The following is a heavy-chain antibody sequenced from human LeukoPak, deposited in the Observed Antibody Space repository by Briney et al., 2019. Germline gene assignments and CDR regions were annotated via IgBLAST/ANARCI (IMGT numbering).Heavy chain of an antibody. CDR3: ARRKGRYSSSWYVIFDY. Sequence: PSETLSLTCTVSDYSIFSGSYWGWIRQPPGKGLEWIGRIYHSGSTYYNPSLKSRVTISVDTSKNQFSLKLSSVTAADTAVYYCARRKGRYSSSWYVIFDYWGQGTLVTVSS. D-gene: IGHD6-13*01. CDR1: DYSIFSGSY. J-gene: IGHJ4*02. V-gene: IGHV4-38-2*02. CDR2: IYHSGST.